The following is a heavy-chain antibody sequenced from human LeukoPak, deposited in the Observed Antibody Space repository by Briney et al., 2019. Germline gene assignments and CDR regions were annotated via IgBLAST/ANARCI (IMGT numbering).Heavy chain of an antibody. CDR1: GFTFSRYS. CDR3: ARDEFLRVRIGSYSYYMDV. D-gene: IGHD3-10*01. J-gene: IGHJ6*03. V-gene: IGHV3-48*01. CDR2: ISSSSSTI. Sequence: GGSLRLSCAASGFTFSRYSMNWVRQAPGQGLEWVSYISSSSSTIYYTDSVKGRFTISRDNAKNSLYLQMDSLRAEDTAVYYCARDEFLRVRIGSYSYYMDVWGTGTTVTVSS.